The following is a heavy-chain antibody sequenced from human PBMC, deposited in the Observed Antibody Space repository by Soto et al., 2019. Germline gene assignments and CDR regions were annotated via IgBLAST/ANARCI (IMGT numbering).Heavy chain of an antibody. J-gene: IGHJ5*02. CDR1: GYTFTSYG. Sequence: GASVKVSCKASGYTFTSYGISWVRQAPGQGLEWMGWISAYNGNTNYAQKLQGRVTMTTDTSTSTAYMELRSLRSDDTAVYYCALQAPPSLIYYDFWSGYPHENQNWFDPWGQGTLVTVSS. CDR3: ALQAPPSLIYYDFWSGYPHENQNWFDP. CDR2: ISAYNGNT. D-gene: IGHD3-3*01. V-gene: IGHV1-18*01.